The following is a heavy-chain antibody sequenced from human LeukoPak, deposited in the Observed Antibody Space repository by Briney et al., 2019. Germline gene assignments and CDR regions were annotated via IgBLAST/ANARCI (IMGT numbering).Heavy chain of an antibody. V-gene: IGHV5-51*01. CDR2: IHPSDSDT. CDR1: GYNFATYW. J-gene: IGHJ4*02. D-gene: IGHD2-15*01. Sequence: SGESLKISCKASGYNFATYWIGWVRQMPGKGLEWMGIIHPSDSDTRYSPSFQGQVTISADKSISTAYLQWGSLRASDTAIYYCAKTGSRYCQDYWGQGTLVTVSS. CDR3: AKTGSRYCQDY.